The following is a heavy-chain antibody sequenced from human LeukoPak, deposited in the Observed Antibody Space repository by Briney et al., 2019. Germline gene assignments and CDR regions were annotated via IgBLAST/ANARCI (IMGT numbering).Heavy chain of an antibody. CDR2: INHSGST. CDR1: GGSFSGYY. J-gene: IGHJ4*02. V-gene: IGHV4-34*01. Sequence: SSETLSLTCAVYGGSFSGYYWSWIRQPPGKGLEWIGEINHSGSTNYNPSLKSRVTISVDTSKNQFSLKLSSVTAADTAVYYCARDGFYDSSGYYYNWVFDYWGQGTLVTVSS. D-gene: IGHD3-22*01. CDR3: ARDGFYDSSGYYYNWVFDY.